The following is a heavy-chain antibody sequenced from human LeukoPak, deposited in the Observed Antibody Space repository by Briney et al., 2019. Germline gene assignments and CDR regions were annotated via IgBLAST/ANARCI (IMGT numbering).Heavy chain of an antibody. CDR1: GFTFSSYW. CDR2: MNSYGSSI. D-gene: IGHD3-3*01. V-gene: IGHV3-74*01. J-gene: IGHJ6*02. CDR3: ANINYDFWSGYSDYYGMDV. Sequence: GGSLRLSCAASGFTFSSYWMHWVRQAPGKGLVWVSRMNSYGSSISYADSVKGRFTISRDNSKNTLYLQMNSLRAEDTAVYYCANINYDFWSGYSDYYGMDVWGQGTTVTVSS.